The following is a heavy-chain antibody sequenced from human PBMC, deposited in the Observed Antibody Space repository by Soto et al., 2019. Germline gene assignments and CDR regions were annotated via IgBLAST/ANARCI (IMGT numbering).Heavy chain of an antibody. Sequence: SCAASGFTFNSYTMNWVRQSPGKGLEWVSSISGSSSYIYYSDSLKGRFTISRDNAKNSLYLQMNSLRAEDTAVYYCAREAVAVAAHGDYGMDVWGQGTTVTVSS. J-gene: IGHJ6*02. CDR3: AREAVAVAAHGDYGMDV. CDR1: GFTFNSYT. CDR2: ISGSSSYI. D-gene: IGHD6-19*01. V-gene: IGHV3-21*01.